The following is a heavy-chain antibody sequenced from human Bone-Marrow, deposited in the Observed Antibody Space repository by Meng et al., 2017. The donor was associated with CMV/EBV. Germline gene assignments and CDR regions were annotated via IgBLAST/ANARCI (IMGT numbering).Heavy chain of an antibody. D-gene: IGHD3-10*01. CDR1: GFTFSSYG. J-gene: IGHJ4*02. CDR2: IWYDGSNK. V-gene: IGHV3-33*06. Sequence: GESLKISCAASGFTFSSYGMHWVRQAPGKGLEWVAIIWYDGSNKYYADSVKGRFTISRDNSKNTLYLQMNSLRADDTAAYYCAKDARSVGSGTYYEVNYLDYWGQGTPVTVSS. CDR3: AKDARSVGSGTYYEVNYLDY.